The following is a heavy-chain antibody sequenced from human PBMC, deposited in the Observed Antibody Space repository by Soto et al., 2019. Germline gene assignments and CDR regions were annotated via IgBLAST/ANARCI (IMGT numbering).Heavy chain of an antibody. J-gene: IGHJ5*02. Sequence: VQLQESGPGLVKPSQTLSLTCTVSGDSISSGYYYWSWIRQPPGKGLEWIGYIYYSGTTYYNPSLTRRITLSVDTSKNQFSLNLPPATAADAAAADCARAEGYSISWGVFDIWGQGTMVTVSS. D-gene: IGHD6-6*01. CDR1: GDSISSGYYY. V-gene: IGHV4-31*03. CDR2: IYYSGTT. CDR3: ARAEGYSISWGVFDI.